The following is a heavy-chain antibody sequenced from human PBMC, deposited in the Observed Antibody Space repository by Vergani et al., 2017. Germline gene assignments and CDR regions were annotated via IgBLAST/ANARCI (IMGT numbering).Heavy chain of an antibody. D-gene: IGHD5-24*01. J-gene: IGHJ4*02. CDR2: INTKTGNP. V-gene: IGHV7-4-1*02. CDR1: GHTFSNYE. CDR3: ATASWAQLWVLKH. Sequence: QVQLVQSGSALKKPGASVKVSCKTSGHTFSNYEMNWVRQAPGQRLEWMGWINTKTGNPTYAQDFTGRFVFSLDTSVSTAYLEINNLQPEDSAVYFCATASWAQLWVLKHWGQGTRVTVSS.